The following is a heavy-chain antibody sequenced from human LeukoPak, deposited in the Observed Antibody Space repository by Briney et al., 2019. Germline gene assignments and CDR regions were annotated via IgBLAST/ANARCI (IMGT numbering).Heavy chain of an antibody. CDR1: GFTFSSYA. Sequence: GGSLRLSCAASGFTFSSYAMSWVRQAPGKGLEWVSAISGSGGSTYYADSVKGRFTISRDNSKNTLYLQMNSLRAEDTAVYYCARDWDCSGGSCYPSPFDYWGQGTLVTVSS. CDR3: ARDWDCSGGSCYPSPFDY. D-gene: IGHD2-15*01. V-gene: IGHV3-23*01. CDR2: ISGSGGST. J-gene: IGHJ4*02.